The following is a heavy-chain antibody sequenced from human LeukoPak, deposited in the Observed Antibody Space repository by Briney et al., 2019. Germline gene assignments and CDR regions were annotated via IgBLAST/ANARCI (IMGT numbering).Heavy chain of an antibody. CDR3: AKDFGYCSSTSCYDFAAPGYCSGGSCYAGDY. V-gene: IGHV3-7*01. J-gene: IGHJ4*02. CDR1: GFTFSNYW. D-gene: IGHD2-15*01. Sequence: GGSLRLSCAASGFTFSNYWMNRVRQAPGKGLEWVANIKQDGGEKSYVDSVKGRFTISRDNAKNSLHLQMNSLRAEDTAVYYCAKDFGYCSSTSCYDFAAPGYCSGGSCYAGDYWGQGTLVTVSS. CDR2: IKQDGGEK.